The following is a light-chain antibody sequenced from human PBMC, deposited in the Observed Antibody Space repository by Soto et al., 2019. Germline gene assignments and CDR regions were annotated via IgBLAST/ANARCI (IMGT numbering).Light chain of an antibody. J-gene: IGLJ2*01. CDR3: ATWDDSLSGVV. V-gene: IGLV1-47*01. CDR2: TNN. Sequence: QTVVTQPPSASGTPGQRVTISCSGSSSNIGVNYVYWYQQLPGTAPKLLIYTNNQRPSGVPDRFSGSKSGTSASLAISGLRYEDEADYHCATWDDSLSGVVFGGGTKLTVL. CDR1: SSNIGVNY.